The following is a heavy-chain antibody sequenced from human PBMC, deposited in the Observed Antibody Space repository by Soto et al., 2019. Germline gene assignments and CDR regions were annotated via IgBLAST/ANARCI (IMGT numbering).Heavy chain of an antibody. CDR3: ARTEYGDLYYFDY. Sequence: SETLSLTCTVSGGSISSYYWSWIRQPPGKGLEWIGYMFNRGSAKYNPSLESRVAISLDTSRNQFSLNLYSVTAADTAVYYCARTEYGDLYYFDYWGRGTLVTVSS. CDR1: GGSISSYY. D-gene: IGHD4-17*01. J-gene: IGHJ4*02. CDR2: MFNRGSA. V-gene: IGHV4-59*01.